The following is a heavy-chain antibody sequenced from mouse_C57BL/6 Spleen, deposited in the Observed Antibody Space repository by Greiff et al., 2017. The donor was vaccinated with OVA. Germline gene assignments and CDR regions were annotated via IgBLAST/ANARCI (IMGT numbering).Heavy chain of an antibody. CDR2: IRLKSDNYAT. D-gene: IGHD3-3*01. CDR1: GFTFSNYW. Sequence: EVKVEESGGGLVQPGGSMKLSCVASGFTFSNYWMNWVRQSPEKGLEWVAQIRLKSDNYATHYAESVKGRFTISRDDSKSSVYLQMNNLRAEDTGIYYCTARNYFDYWGQGTTLTVSS. CDR3: TARNYFDY. V-gene: IGHV6-3*01. J-gene: IGHJ2*01.